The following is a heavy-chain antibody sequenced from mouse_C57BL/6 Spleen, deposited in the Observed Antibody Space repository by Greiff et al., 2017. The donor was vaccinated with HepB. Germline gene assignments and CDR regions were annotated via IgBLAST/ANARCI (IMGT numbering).Heavy chain of an antibody. D-gene: IGHD3-1*01. V-gene: IGHV1-39*01. CDR1: GYSFTDYN. Sequence: HLVESGPELVKPGASVKISCKASGYSFTDYNMNWVKQSNGKSLEWIGVINPNYGTTSYNQKFKGKATLTVDQSSSTAYMQLNSLTSEDSAVYYCARGGLPVPYFDYWGQGTTLTVSS. J-gene: IGHJ2*01. CDR3: ARGGLPVPYFDY. CDR2: INPNYGTT.